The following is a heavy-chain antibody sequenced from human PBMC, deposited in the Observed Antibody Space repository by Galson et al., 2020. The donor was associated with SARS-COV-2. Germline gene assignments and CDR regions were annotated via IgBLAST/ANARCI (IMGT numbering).Heavy chain of an antibody. CDR3: TREGWQGGY. J-gene: IGHJ4*02. V-gene: IGHV3-7*01. Sequence: QIGESLKISCAVSGFTFKDYWMSWVRQAPGKGLEWVANIKGDGSERNYVDSVKGRFTISRDNNIDSLFLPMNSLRVEDTAVYYGTREGWQGGYWGQGARVTVSS. D-gene: IGHD6-19*01. CDR1: GFTFKDYW. CDR2: IKGDGSER.